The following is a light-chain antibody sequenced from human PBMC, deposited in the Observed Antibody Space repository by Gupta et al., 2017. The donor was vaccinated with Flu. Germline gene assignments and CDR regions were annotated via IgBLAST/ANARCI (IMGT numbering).Light chain of an antibody. J-gene: IGLJ2*01. CDR2: EVS. Sequence: QSALTKPASVSGSPGQSITISCTGTSSDVGTYNYVSWYQQHPGNAPKLIMYEVSNRPSGVSHRFSGSKSGNTASLTISGLQDEDEADYYCISPTTSSALFVVFGGGTKLTVL. CDR1: SSDVGTYNY. CDR3: ISPTTSSALFVV. V-gene: IGLV2-14*03.